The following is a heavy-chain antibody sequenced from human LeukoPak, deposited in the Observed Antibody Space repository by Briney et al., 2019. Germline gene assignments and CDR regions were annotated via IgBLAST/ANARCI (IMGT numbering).Heavy chain of an antibody. J-gene: IGHJ4*02. CDR3: AKDRGIAVASTDFDY. CDR2: FSGTSTN. D-gene: IGHD6-19*01. Sequence: GGSLRLSCVASGFTFSSYAMSWVRQAPGKGLEWVSTFSGTSTNSYADAVKGRVTISRDNSKNTLYLQMNSLRAEDTAVYYCAKDRGIAVASTDFDYWGQGTLVTVSS. CDR1: GFTFSSYA. V-gene: IGHV3-23*01.